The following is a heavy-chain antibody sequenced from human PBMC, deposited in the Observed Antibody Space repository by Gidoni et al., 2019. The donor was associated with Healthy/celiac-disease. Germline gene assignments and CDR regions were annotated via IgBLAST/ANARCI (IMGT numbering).Heavy chain of an antibody. CDR2: ISYDGSNK. V-gene: IGHV3-30*18. J-gene: IGHJ5*01. CDR3: AKDVAYSSNWYDY. CDR1: GLTSSSYG. D-gene: IGHD6-13*01. Sequence: QVQLVEYGGGVVQPGRSLRLSCAAAGLTSSSYGMHWVRQAPGKGLEWVAVISYDGSNKYYADSVKGRFTISRDNSKNTLYLQMNSLRAEDAAVYYCAKDVAYSSNWYDYWGQGTLVTVSS.